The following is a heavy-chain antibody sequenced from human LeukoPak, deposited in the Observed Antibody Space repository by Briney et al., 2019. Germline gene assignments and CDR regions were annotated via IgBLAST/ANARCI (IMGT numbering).Heavy chain of an antibody. CDR2: INHSGST. J-gene: IGHJ5*02. CDR1: GGSFSGYY. CDR3: ARGGRFMVRGVINWFDP. D-gene: IGHD3-10*01. Sequence: SETLSLTCAVYGGSFSGYYWSWIRQPPGKGLEWIGEINHSGSTNYNPSLKSRVTISVDTSKNQFSLKLSSVTAADTAVYYCARGGRFMVRGVINWFDPWGQGTLVTVSS. V-gene: IGHV4-34*01.